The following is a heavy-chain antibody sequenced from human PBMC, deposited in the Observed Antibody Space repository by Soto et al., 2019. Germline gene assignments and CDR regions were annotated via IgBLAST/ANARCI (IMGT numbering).Heavy chain of an antibody. V-gene: IGHV3-64D*08. CDR1: GFTFSSYA. CDR2: TSSNGGST. J-gene: IGHJ4*02. D-gene: IGHD4-17*01. Sequence: GGSLRLSCSASGFTFSSYAMHWVRQAPGKGLEYVSATSSNGGSTYYADSVKGRFTISRDNSKNTLYLQMSSLRAEDTAVYYCVKEHDYGDPHSKYYFDYWGQGTLVTVSS. CDR3: VKEHDYGDPHSKYYFDY.